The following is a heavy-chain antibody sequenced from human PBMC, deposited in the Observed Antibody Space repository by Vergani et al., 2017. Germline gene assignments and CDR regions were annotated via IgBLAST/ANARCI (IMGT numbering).Heavy chain of an antibody. CDR3: SRLTPSSYDFWSGDYYYYYMDV. J-gene: IGHJ6*03. CDR1: GGSLSSYY. Sequence: QVQLQESGPGLVKPSETLSLTCTVSGGSLSSYYWSWIRQPPGRGLEWIGYIYYSGSTNYNPSLKSRVTISVDTSKNQFSLKLSSVTAADTAVYYCSRLTPSSYDFWSGDYYYYYMDVWGKGTTVTVSS. V-gene: IGHV4-59*01. D-gene: IGHD3-3*01. CDR2: IYYSGST.